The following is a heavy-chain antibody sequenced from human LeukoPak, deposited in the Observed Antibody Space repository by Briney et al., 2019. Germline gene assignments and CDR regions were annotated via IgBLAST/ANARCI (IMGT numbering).Heavy chain of an antibody. CDR2: IYYSGST. V-gene: IGHV4-39*07. CDR1: GVSISSSSYY. J-gene: IGHJ5*02. Sequence: SETLSLTCTVSGVSISSSSYYWGWIRQPPGKGLEWIGSIYYSGSTNYNPSLKSRVTISVDTSKNQFSLKLSSVTAADTAVYYCTRGAVVTMVRGVIITTLGWFDPWGQGTLVTVSS. D-gene: IGHD3-10*01. CDR3: TRGAVVTMVRGVIITTLGWFDP.